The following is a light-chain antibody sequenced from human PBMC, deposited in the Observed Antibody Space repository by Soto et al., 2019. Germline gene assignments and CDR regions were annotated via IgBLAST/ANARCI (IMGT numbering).Light chain of an antibody. CDR1: HSVNSH. Sequence: MRMTQSPATLSVSPGERVTLSCRTSHSVNSHVAWYQQKPGQAPRLLLYGASTRATGIPVRFSGSGFGTDFTLTISSLEPEDFAVYYCQQRSAGVTFGQGTRLENK. V-gene: IGKV3-15*01. J-gene: IGKJ5*01. CDR3: QQRSAGVT. CDR2: GAS.